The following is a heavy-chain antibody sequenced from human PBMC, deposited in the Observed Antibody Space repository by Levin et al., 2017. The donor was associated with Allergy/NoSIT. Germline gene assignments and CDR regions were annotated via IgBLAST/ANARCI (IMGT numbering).Heavy chain of an antibody. J-gene: IGHJ4*02. CDR2: ISTSGYLI. CDR1: GFTFSSYE. Sequence: GGSLRLSCAASGFTFSSYEMNWVRQAPGKGLEWVSCISTSGYLIYYADSVKGRFTISRDNAKNSLYLHMNSLRAEDTAVYYCARENSGSHWGQGTLVTVSS. CDR3: ARENSGSH. D-gene: IGHD1-26*01. V-gene: IGHV3-48*03.